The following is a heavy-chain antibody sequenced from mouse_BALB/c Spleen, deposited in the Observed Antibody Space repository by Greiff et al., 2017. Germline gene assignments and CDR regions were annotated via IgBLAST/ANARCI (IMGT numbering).Heavy chain of an antibody. CDR2: IYPGGGYT. V-gene: IGHV1-63*02. CDR3: ARRHGSSFLDY. CDR1: GYTFTNYW. Sequence: QVQLQQSGAELVRPGTSVKISCKASGYTFTNYWLGWVKQRPGHGLEWIGDIYPGGGYTNYNEKFKGKATLTADTSSSTAYMQLSSLTSEDSAVYFCARRHGSSFLDYWGQGTTLTVSS. J-gene: IGHJ2*01. D-gene: IGHD1-1*01.